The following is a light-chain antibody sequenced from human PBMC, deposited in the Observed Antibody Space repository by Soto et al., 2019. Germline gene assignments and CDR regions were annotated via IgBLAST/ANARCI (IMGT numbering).Light chain of an antibody. J-gene: IGLJ1*01. Sequence: QSALTQPRPVSGSPGQSVTISCTGTSTDVGGYNYVSWYQQHPGKVPKQMIYDVSKRPLWVPDRFSSSKSRNTASLTIAGLQADDEADYYCCSYAGRDTLYVVGSGTKLTVL. CDR3: CSYAGRDTLYV. CDR1: STDVGGYNY. V-gene: IGLV2-11*01. CDR2: DVS.